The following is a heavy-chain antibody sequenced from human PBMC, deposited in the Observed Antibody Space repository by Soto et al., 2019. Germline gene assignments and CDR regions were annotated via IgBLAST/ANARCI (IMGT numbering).Heavy chain of an antibody. D-gene: IGHD2-21*02. Sequence: QVHLVQSGADGRKSGSSVRVSCTASSGGTLSNDAISWVRQAPGQGLEWLGRISPFFGTTDYSQSFQGRLTMTADASTGTVYMELRSLKSDDTAVYYCAREVVTETTWGSFDSWGQGTLVTVSS. CDR3: AREVVTETTWGSFDS. CDR2: ISPFFGTT. J-gene: IGHJ4*02. V-gene: IGHV1-69*01. CDR1: SGGTLSNDA.